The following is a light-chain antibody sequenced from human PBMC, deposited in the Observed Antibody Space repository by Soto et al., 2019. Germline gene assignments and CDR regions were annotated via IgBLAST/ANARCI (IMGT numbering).Light chain of an antibody. CDR3: QQSNSSPYT. Sequence: DIQMTQSPSSLSASVGDRVNITCRASKSISSYLNWYQHKPGTAPKLLIYGASRLQSGVPSRFTGSGSRTDFTLSINSLQPEDFATYFCQQSNSSPYTFGQGTRLEIK. CDR1: KSISSY. V-gene: IGKV1-39*01. J-gene: IGKJ2*01. CDR2: GAS.